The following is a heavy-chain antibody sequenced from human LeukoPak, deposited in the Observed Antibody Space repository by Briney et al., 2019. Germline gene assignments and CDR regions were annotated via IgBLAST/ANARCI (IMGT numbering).Heavy chain of an antibody. J-gene: IGHJ4*02. CDR1: GFTFSSYA. CDR2: ISYDGSNK. CDR3: ARADLVVTAILCC. D-gene: IGHD2-21*02. V-gene: IGHV3-30-3*01. Sequence: PGGSLRLSCAASGFTFSSYAMHWVRQAPGKGLEWVAVISYDGSNKYYADSVKGRFTISRDNSKNTLYLQMNSLRAEDTAVYYCARADLVVTAILCCWGQGTLVTVSS.